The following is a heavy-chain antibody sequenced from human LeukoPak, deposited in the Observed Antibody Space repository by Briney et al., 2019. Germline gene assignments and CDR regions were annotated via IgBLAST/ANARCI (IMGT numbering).Heavy chain of an antibody. CDR2: IYNDGRT. D-gene: IGHD3-22*01. J-gene: IGHJ4*02. CDR3: AKDPSWDDSSGYYSFYFDY. V-gene: IGHV3-53*01. Sequence: GGSLRLSCAASGFTVRSNYMSWFRQAPGKGLEWASVIYNDGRTYYADSVKGRFIISKDISKNTLYLQMNNLRADDTAVYYCAKDPSWDDSSGYYSFYFDYWGQGTLVTVSS. CDR1: GFTVRSNY.